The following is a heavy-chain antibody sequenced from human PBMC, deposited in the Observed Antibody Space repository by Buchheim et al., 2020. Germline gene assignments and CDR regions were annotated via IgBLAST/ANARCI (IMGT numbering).Heavy chain of an antibody. CDR2: IYFTGTT. Sequence: QVQLQESGPGLVKPSETLSLTCTVSGGSLINSYWSWIRQPPGKGLEWIAYIYFTGTTNSNPSLKSLATISVDMSKNQFSLRLTSVTAADTAIYYCARGFGGSAWALDHWGQGTL. CDR3: ARGFGGSAWALDH. V-gene: IGHV4-59*01. J-gene: IGHJ4*02. CDR1: GGSLINSY. D-gene: IGHD6-25*01.